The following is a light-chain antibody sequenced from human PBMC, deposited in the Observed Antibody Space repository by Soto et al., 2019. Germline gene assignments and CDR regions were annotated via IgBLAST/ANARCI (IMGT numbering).Light chain of an antibody. CDR3: QQYGSSPGIT. Sequence: GLTQSPGTLSLSPGERATLSCRASQSVSSSYLAWYQQKPGQAPRLLIYGASSRATGIPDRFSGSGSGTDFTLTISRLEPEDFAVYYCQQYGSSPGITFGQGTRLEIK. J-gene: IGKJ5*01. V-gene: IGKV3-20*01. CDR1: QSVSSSY. CDR2: GAS.